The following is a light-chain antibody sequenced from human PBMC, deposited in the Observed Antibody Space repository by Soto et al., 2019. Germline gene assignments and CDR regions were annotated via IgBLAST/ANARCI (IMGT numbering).Light chain of an antibody. CDR3: QQSYSTPRT. CDR1: QSISTY. Sequence: DIQMTQSPSSLSASVGDRVTITCRASQSISTYLNWYQQKPGKAPKLLIYAASSLQSGVPSRFSGSGSGTDFTLTISSLQPEDFAIYDCQQSYSTPRTFGQGTKVEIK. CDR2: AAS. J-gene: IGKJ1*01. V-gene: IGKV1-39*01.